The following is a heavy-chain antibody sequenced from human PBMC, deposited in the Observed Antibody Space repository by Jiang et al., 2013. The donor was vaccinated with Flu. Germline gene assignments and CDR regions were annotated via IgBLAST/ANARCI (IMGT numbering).Heavy chain of an antibody. Sequence: QLVESGGGLVQPGGSLRLSCAASGFTFTTYAMSWVRQAPGKGLEWVSGISGSGGSTYYADSVKGRFTISRDNSKNTLYLQMNSLRAEDTAVYYCAKDPRSGWYGLGAFDIWGQGTMVTVSS. CDR3: AKDPRSGWYGLGAFDI. D-gene: IGHD6-19*01. CDR1: GFTFTTYA. V-gene: IGHV3-23*04. J-gene: IGHJ3*02. CDR2: ISGSGGST.